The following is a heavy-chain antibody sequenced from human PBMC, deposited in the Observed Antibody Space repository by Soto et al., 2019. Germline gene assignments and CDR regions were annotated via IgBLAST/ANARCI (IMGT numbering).Heavy chain of an antibody. CDR2: ISGSGGST. V-gene: IGHV3-23*01. CDR1: GFTFTTYA. Sequence: EVQLLESGGGLVQPGGSLRLSCAASGFTFTTYAMSWVRQAPGKGLEWVSAISGSGGSTYYTDSVKGRFTISRDNSKNPLSLQVNRLRAEDTAVYYCAKKWDTTFSSSSHWGQGTLVTVAS. D-gene: IGHD6-6*01. CDR3: AKKWDTTFSSSSH. J-gene: IGHJ4*02.